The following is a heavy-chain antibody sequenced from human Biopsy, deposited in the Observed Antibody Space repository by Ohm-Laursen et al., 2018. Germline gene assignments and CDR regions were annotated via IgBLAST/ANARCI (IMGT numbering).Heavy chain of an antibody. CDR3: ARDSTINTVTTADY. Sequence: SLRLSCAASGFTLTDSGMHWVRQAPGKGLEWVAVISYDGSDKYYGDSVQGRFTISRDNSKNTVYLQMNSLRAEDTAIYYCARDSTINTVTTADYWGQGTLVTVSS. CDR2: ISYDGSDK. CDR1: GFTLTDSG. J-gene: IGHJ4*02. D-gene: IGHD4-11*01. V-gene: IGHV3-30*03.